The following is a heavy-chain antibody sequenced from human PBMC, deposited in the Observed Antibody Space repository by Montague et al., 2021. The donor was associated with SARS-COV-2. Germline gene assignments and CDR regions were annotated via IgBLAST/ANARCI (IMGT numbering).Heavy chain of an antibody. CDR3: VRHPHYDGLNGPPDF. V-gene: IGHV4-59*08. Sequence: SETLSLTCTVSGVSVTDYYWSWIRQPPGKGLEWVEDVLYNKGTNFNPSLKSRVAISVDTSKNQFSLRLTSVTAADTAFYYGVRHPHYDGLNGPPDFWDQGTLVTVSS. CDR2: VLYNKGT. CDR1: GVSVTDYY. D-gene: IGHD3-9*01. J-gene: IGHJ4*02.